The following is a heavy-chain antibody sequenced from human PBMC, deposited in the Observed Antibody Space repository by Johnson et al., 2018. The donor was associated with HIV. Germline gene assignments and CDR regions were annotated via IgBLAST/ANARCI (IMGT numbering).Heavy chain of an antibody. D-gene: IGHD4-17*01. V-gene: IGHV3-20*04. CDR3: ARGGDYGYWSGAFDI. CDR1: GFTFDDYS. Sequence: EVQLVESGGGVVRPGGSLRLSCAASGFTFDDYSMTWVRQAPGKGLEWVSAIKWNGGSTGYADSVKGRFTISRDNAKNSLYLQMNSLRAEDTALYYCARGGDYGYWSGAFDIWGQGTMVTVSS. J-gene: IGHJ3*02. CDR2: IKWNGGST.